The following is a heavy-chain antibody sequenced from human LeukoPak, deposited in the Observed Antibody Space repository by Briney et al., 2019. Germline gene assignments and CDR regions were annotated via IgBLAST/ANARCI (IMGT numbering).Heavy chain of an antibody. CDR3: ARDGGRGSYHG. J-gene: IGHJ4*02. D-gene: IGHD1-26*01. Sequence: SVKVSCKASGGTFSSYAISWVRQAPGQGLEWMGGIIPIFGTANHAQKFQGRVTITTDGSTSTAYMELSSLRSEDTAVYYCARDGGRGSYHGWGQGTLVTVSS. CDR1: GGTFSSYA. V-gene: IGHV1-69*05. CDR2: IIPIFGTA.